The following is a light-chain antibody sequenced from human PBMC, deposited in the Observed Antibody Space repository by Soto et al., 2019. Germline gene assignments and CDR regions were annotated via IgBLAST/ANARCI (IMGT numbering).Light chain of an antibody. CDR1: SSDVGGYNY. J-gene: IGLJ3*02. V-gene: IGLV2-14*01. Sequence: QSALTQPASVSGSPGQSITISCTGTSSDVGGYNYVSWYQQHPGKAPKLLISNNNQRPSGVPDRFSGSKSGTSASLAISGLQSEDEATYYCAAWDDSLNGRVFGGGTKLTVL. CDR2: NNN. CDR3: AAWDDSLNGRV.